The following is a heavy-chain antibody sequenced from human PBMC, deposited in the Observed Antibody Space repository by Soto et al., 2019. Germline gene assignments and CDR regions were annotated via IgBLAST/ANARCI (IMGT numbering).Heavy chain of an antibody. CDR3: AKDQRISRSITMIVVTHNKGNAFDI. D-gene: IGHD3-22*01. V-gene: IGHV3-33*06. J-gene: IGHJ3*02. CDR1: GFTFSSYG. CDR2: IWYDGSNK. Sequence: GGSLRLSCAASGFTFSSYGMHWVRQAPGKGLEWVAVIWYDGSNKYYADSVKGRFTISRDNSKNTLYLQMNSLRAEDTAVYYCAKDQRISRSITMIVVTHNKGNAFDIWGQGTMVTVSS.